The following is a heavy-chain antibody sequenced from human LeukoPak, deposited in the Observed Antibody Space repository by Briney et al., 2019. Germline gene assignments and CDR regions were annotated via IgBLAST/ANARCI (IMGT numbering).Heavy chain of an antibody. CDR1: GFTFSSYS. CDR3: ARHYGNDILTESGFDP. CDR2: ISSSSSTI. V-gene: IGHV3-48*01. J-gene: IGHJ5*02. Sequence: GGSLRLSCAASGFTFSSYSMNWVRQAPGKGLEWVSYISSSSSTIYYADSVKGRFTISRDNAKNSLYLQMNSLRAEDTAVYYCARHYGNDILTESGFDPWGQGTLVTVSS. D-gene: IGHD3-9*01.